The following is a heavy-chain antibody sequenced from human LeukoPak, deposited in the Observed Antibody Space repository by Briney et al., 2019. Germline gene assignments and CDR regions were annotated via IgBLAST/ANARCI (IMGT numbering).Heavy chain of an antibody. CDR3: ARDSGQGIAVAGKIRGTYFDY. CDR2: ISYDGSNK. D-gene: IGHD6-19*01. Sequence: PGGSLRLSCAASGFTFSSYAMDWVRQAPGKGLEWVAVISYDGSNKYYADSVKGRFTISRDNSKNTLYLQMNSLRAEDTAVYYCARDSGQGIAVAGKIRGTYFDYWGQGTLVTVSS. CDR1: GFTFSSYA. J-gene: IGHJ4*02. V-gene: IGHV3-30*04.